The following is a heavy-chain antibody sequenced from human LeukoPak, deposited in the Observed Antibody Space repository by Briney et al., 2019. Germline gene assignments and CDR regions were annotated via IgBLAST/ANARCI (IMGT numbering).Heavy chain of an antibody. D-gene: IGHD4-17*01. CDR1: GFTFDDYG. CDR3: ARRFSTITTTVTTAVDH. CDR2: INWNGGST. Sequence: GGSLRLSCAASGFTFDDYGMSWVRQAPGKGLEWVSGINWNGGSTGYADSVEGRFTISRDNAKNSLYLQMNSLRAEDTALYYCARRFSTITTTVTTAVDHWGQGTLVTVSS. V-gene: IGHV3-20*04. J-gene: IGHJ4*02.